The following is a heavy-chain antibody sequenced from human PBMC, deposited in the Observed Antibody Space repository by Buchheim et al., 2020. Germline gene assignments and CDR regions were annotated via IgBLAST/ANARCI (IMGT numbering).Heavy chain of an antibody. Sequence: QVQLVQSGAEVKKPGASVKFSCKASGYTFTSYYMHWVRQAPGQGLEWMGIINPSGGSTSYAQKFQGRVTMTRDTSTRTVYMELSSLRSEDTAVYYCASSSFTYYYDSSGRHYGMDVWGQGTT. V-gene: IGHV1-46*03. J-gene: IGHJ6*02. CDR1: GYTFTSYY. CDR3: ASSSFTYYYDSSGRHYGMDV. D-gene: IGHD3-22*01. CDR2: INPSGGST.